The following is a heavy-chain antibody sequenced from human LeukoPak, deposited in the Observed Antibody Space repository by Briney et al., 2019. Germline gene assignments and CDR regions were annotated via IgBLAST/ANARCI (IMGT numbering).Heavy chain of an antibody. Sequence: PEGSLRLSCAASGFTFSSYAMSWVRQAPGKGLEWVSAISGSGGSTYYADSVKGRFTISRDNSKNTLYLQMNSLRAEDTAVYYCAKDLGMVRGVPDAFDIWGQGTMVTVSS. D-gene: IGHD3-10*01. CDR2: ISGSGGST. CDR1: GFTFSSYA. CDR3: AKDLGMVRGVPDAFDI. V-gene: IGHV3-23*01. J-gene: IGHJ3*02.